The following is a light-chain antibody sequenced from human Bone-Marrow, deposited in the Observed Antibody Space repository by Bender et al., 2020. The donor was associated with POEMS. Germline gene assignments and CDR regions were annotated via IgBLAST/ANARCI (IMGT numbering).Light chain of an antibody. CDR3: NSAAGSNGYV. CDR2: EGS. J-gene: IGLJ1*01. V-gene: IGLV2-14*02. CDR1: SRDVGMFNL. Sequence: QSALTQPASVSGSPGQSITISCTGTSRDVGMFNLVSWYQQYPGKAPKFIIYEGSKRPSGVSNRFSGSKSGNTASLTISGLQAEDEADYYCNSAAGSNGYVFGTGTKVTVL.